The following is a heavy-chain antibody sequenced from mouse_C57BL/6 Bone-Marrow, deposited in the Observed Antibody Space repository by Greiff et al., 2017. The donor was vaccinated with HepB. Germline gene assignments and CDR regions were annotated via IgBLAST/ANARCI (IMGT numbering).Heavy chain of an antibody. CDR2: ISYDGSN. CDR3: ARGGFSTVVADY. D-gene: IGHD1-1*01. CDR1: GYSITSGYN. Sequence: ESGPGLVKPSQSLSLTCSVTGYSITSGYNWNWIRQFPGNKLEWMGYISYDGSNNYNPSLKNRISITRDTAKNQFFLKLNSVTTEDTATYYCARGGFSTVVADYWGQGTTLTVSS. V-gene: IGHV3-6*01. J-gene: IGHJ2*01.